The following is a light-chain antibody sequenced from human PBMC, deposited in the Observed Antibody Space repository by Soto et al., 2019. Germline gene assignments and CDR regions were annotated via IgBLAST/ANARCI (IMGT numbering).Light chain of an antibody. CDR3: AAWDDSLNGVV. CDR1: SANIGSNT. Sequence: QSVLTQPPSASGTPGQRVTISCSGSSANIGSNTVNWYQQLPGTAPKVLIYRNNQRPSGVPDRFSGSKSGTSAFLAISGLQSEDESDYYCAAWDDSLNGVVFGGGTKVTVL. V-gene: IGLV1-44*01. CDR2: RNN. J-gene: IGLJ2*01.